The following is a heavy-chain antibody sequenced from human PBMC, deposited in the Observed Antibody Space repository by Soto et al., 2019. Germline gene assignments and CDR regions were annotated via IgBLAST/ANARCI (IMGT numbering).Heavy chain of an antibody. CDR3: ARERLHTYGMDV. V-gene: IGHV1-69*01. CDR2: IIPIFGTA. CDR1: EGTFSSYA. Sequence: QVQLVQSGAEVKKPGSSVRFSCKASEGTFSSYAISGVRQAPGKGLDWMGGIIPIFGTANYAQKFQGRVTITADESTSTAYMELSSLRSEDTAVYYCARERLHTYGMDVWGQGTTVTVSS. J-gene: IGHJ6*02.